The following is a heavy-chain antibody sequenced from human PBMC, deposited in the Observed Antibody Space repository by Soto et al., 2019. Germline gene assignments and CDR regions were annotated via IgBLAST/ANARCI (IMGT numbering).Heavy chain of an antibody. CDR3: ARAGSGSYAKDY. CDR2: IWYDGSNK. CDR1: GFTFSSYG. J-gene: IGHJ4*02. V-gene: IGHV3-33*01. D-gene: IGHD1-26*01. Sequence: QVQLVESGEGVVQPGRSLRLSCAASGFTFSSYGMHWVRQAPGKGLEWVAVIWYDGSNKYYADSVKGRFTISRDNSKNTLYLQMNSLRAEDTAVYYCARAGSGSYAKDYWGQGTLVTVSS.